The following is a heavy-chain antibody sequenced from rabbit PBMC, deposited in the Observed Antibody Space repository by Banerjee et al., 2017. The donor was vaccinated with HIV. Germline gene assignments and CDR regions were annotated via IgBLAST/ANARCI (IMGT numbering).Heavy chain of an antibody. D-gene: IGHD6-1*01. CDR1: GFTLGSGYW. CDR2: ISTGDGST. CDR3: ARGGYYPYAYGTTLGL. Sequence: QEQLEESGGDLVKPGASLTLTCTASGFTLGSGYWICWVRQAPGKGLEWIGCISTGDGSTYYASWAKGRFTISKTSSTTVTLQMTSLTAADTATYFCARGGYYPYAYGTTLGLWGPGTLVTVS. J-gene: IGHJ4*01. V-gene: IGHV1S45*01.